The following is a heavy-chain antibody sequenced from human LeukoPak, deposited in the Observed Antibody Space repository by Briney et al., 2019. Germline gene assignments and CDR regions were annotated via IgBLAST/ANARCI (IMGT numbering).Heavy chain of an antibody. CDR3: AKDHDILTGYYPQSAFDY. J-gene: IGHJ4*02. CDR2: IRYDGSNK. Sequence: GGSLRLSCVGSGFTFSTYAMSWVRQAPGKGLEWVAFIRYDGSNKYYADSVKGRFTISRDNSKNTLYLQMNSLRAEDTAVYYCAKDHDILTGYYPQSAFDYWGQGTLVTVSS. D-gene: IGHD3-9*01. V-gene: IGHV3-30*02. CDR1: GFTFSTYA.